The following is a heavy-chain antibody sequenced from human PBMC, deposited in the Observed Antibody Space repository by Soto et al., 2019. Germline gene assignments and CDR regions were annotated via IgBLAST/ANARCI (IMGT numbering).Heavy chain of an antibody. J-gene: IGHJ4*02. CDR3: WRDGAGMGATFDY. CDR2: IIPMFGTT. Sequence: QVQLVQSGAVVKKLGSSVKVACKSSGGTFSSYASNWVRQAPGPGLEWMGGIIPMFGTTTYAQKFQGRLTITADEATSTVYMEMTGLTSDDTAVYYCWRDGAGMGATFDYWGQGTLVTVSS. CDR1: GGTFSSYA. V-gene: IGHV1-69*12. D-gene: IGHD1-26*01.